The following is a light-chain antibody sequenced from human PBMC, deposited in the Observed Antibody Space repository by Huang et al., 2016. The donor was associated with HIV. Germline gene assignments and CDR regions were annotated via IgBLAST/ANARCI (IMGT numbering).Light chain of an antibody. CDR3: QQYDNWPPGWT. V-gene: IGKV3-15*01. J-gene: IGKJ1*01. Sequence: IVMTQSPATLSVSPGERATLSCRASQSINKNLAWYQQKPGQAPRLLIYGASTRATGIPARFGGSGSGTEFPLTITSLQSEDFGIYYCQQYDNWPPGWTFGQGTKVEIK. CDR2: GAS. CDR1: QSINKN.